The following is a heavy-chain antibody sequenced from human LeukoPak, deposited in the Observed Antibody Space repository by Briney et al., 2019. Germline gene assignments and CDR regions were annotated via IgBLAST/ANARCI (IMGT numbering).Heavy chain of an antibody. Sequence: PSETLSLTCAVYGGSFSGYYWSWIRQPPGKGLEWIGEINHSGSTNYNPSLKSRVTISVDTSKNQFSLKLSSVTAADTAVYYCARGLFYGTLTMLFDYWGQGTLVTVSS. CDR1: GGSFSGYY. D-gene: IGHD2/OR15-2a*01. J-gene: IGHJ4*02. CDR3: ARGLFYGTLTMLFDY. V-gene: IGHV4-34*01. CDR2: INHSGST.